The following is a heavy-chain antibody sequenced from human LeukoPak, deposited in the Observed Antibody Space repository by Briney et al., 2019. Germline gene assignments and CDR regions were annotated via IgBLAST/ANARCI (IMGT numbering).Heavy chain of an antibody. CDR3: ARGARAGYNLEPFDY. CDR1: GGSMSSYY. V-gene: IGHV4-59*08. J-gene: IGHJ4*02. CDR2: IYYSGST. D-gene: IGHD5-24*01. Sequence: PSETLSLTCTVSGGSMSSYYCSWIRQPPGKGLEWIGYIYYSGSTKYNPSLKSRVTISVDTSKNQFSLKLSSVTAADTAVYYCARGARAGYNLEPFDYTGRGTLVTVSS.